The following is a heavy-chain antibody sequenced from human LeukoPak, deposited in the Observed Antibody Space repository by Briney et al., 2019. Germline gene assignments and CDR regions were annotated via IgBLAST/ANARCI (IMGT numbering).Heavy chain of an antibody. J-gene: IGHJ4*02. CDR2: ISWNSGSI. V-gene: IGHV3-9*03. CDR3: AKDSLPTHSSSSPFDY. CDR1: GFTFDDYA. Sequence: PGGSLRLSCAASGFTFDDYAMHWVRQAPGKGLEWVSGISWNSGSIGYADSVKGRFTISRDNAKNSLYLQMNSLRAEDMALYYCAKDSLPTHSSSSPFDYWGQGTLVTVSS. D-gene: IGHD6-6*01.